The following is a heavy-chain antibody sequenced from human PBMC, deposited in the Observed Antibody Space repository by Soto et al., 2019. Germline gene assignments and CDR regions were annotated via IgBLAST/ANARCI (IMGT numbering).Heavy chain of an antibody. CDR3: ARDPSYYGMDV. J-gene: IGHJ6*02. V-gene: IGHV1-3*05. CDR1: GYTFTSYA. Sequence: QVQLVQSGAEEKKPGASVKVSCKASGYTFTSYAMHWVRQAPGQRLEWMGWINAGNGNTKYSQKFQGRVTITRDTSASTAYMELSSLKSEDTAVYYCARDPSYYGMDVWGQGTTVTVSS. CDR2: INAGNGNT.